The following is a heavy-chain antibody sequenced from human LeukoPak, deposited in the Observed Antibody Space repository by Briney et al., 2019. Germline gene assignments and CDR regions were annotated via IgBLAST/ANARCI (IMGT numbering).Heavy chain of an antibody. J-gene: IGHJ3*02. D-gene: IGHD2-2*01. CDR2: IYYSGST. V-gene: IGHV4-31*03. CDR1: GGSISSGGYY. Sequence: KPSETLSLTCTVSGGSISSGGYYWSWIRQHPGKGLEWIGYIYYSGSTYYNPSLKSRVTISVGTSKNQFSLKLSSVTAADTAVYYCASRYCSSTSCYGLDAFDIWGQGTMVTVSS. CDR3: ASRYCSSTSCYGLDAFDI.